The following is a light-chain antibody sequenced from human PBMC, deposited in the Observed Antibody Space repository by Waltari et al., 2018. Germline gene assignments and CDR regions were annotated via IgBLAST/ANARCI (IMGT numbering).Light chain of an antibody. J-gene: IGKJ2*03. CDR3: QQYLTLPYS. V-gene: IGKV4-1*01. Sequence: EMTQSPDSLPVSLGERAPIHCKSSQSVLYNFNNKNYLAWFQLKPGQPPKLLIRWASTREPGVPDRFSGSGSGTDFTLTISSLQTEDVAVYYCQQYLTLPYSFGQGTKLEIK. CDR2: WAS. CDR1: QSVLYNFNNKNY.